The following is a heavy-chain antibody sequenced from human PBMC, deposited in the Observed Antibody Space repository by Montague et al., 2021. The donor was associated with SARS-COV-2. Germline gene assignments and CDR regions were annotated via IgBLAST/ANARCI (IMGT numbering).Heavy chain of an antibody. J-gene: IGHJ4*02. CDR3: ARHAIGYFDWLNERHFDY. CDR2: IYYSGST. D-gene: IGHD3-9*01. Sequence: SETLSLTCTVSGGSISSYYWSWIRQPPGKGLEWIGYIYYSGSTNYNPSLKSRVTISINTSKNQFSLKLSSVTAADTAVYYCARHAIGYFDWLNERHFDYWGQGTLVTVSS. CDR1: GGSISSYY. V-gene: IGHV4-59*08.